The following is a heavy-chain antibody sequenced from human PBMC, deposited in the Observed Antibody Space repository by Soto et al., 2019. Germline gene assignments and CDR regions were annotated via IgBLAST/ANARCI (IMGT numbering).Heavy chain of an antibody. V-gene: IGHV4-31*11. Sequence: QVQLQESGPGLVKPSQTLSLTCAVSGGSISSGGYYWSWIRQHPGKGMEWIGYIYYSGSTYYNPSRKSRVTISVDTSKNQFFLNLSSVTDADTAVYYCARDPNPIFDTWGQGILVTVSS. D-gene: IGHD3-3*01. CDR3: ARDPNPIFDT. CDR1: GGSISSGGYY. CDR2: IYYSGST. J-gene: IGHJ5*02.